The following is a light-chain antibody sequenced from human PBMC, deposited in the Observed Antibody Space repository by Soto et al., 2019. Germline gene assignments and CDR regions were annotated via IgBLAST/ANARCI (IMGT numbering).Light chain of an antibody. V-gene: IGLV2-11*01. CDR2: DVT. CDR1: SSDVGGYNY. J-gene: IGLJ1*01. Sequence: QSVLTQPRSVSGCPGQSVAISCTGTSSDVGGYNYVSWYQQHPGKAPKLIIYDVTKRPSGVPDRFSGSSSGNTASLTISGLQAEDEADYFCCSYAGSYSYVFGTGTKV. CDR3: CSYAGSYSYV.